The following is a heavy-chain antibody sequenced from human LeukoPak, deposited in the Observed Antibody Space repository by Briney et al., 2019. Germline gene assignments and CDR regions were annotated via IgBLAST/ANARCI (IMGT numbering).Heavy chain of an antibody. CDR2: IRYDGSNE. CDR3: VGDFDY. Sequence: PGGSLRLSCAASGFTFNNYDMHWVRQGPGMGLEWVAFIRYDGSNECYADSVKGGFTISRDNSKNTLYLQMNSLRAEDTAVYYCVGDFDYWGQGTLVTVSS. D-gene: IGHD3-16*01. V-gene: IGHV3-30*02. CDR1: GFTFNNYD. J-gene: IGHJ4*02.